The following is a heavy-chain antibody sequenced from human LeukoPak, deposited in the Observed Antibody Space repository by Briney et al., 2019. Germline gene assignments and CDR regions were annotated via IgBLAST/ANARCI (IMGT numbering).Heavy chain of an antibody. D-gene: IGHD2-2*01. CDR2: ISYSGST. Sequence: PSETLSLTCSVSGGSINSSNYFWGWIRQPPGKGLEWIGTISYSGSTYYNPSLKSRITISVDTSKNQFSLDLSSVTAADTAVYYCARPTSRFSSRVDPWGQGTLVTVSS. J-gene: IGHJ5*02. CDR1: GGSINSSNYF. V-gene: IGHV4-39*01. CDR3: ARPTSRFSSRVDP.